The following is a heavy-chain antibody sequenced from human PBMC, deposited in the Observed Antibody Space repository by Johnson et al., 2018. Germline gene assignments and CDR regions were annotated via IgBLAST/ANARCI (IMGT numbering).Heavy chain of an antibody. CDR2: ISWDGGST. CDR3: AKDKEGGMDV. CDR1: GFTFDDYT. Sequence: EVRLVESGGVVVQPGGSLRLSCAASGFTFDDYTMHLVRQAPGKGLEWVSLISWDGGSTYYAASVKGRFTISRENSKNSLYLQMNSLRTEDTALYYCAKDKEGGMDVWGQGTTVTVSS. V-gene: IGHV3-43*01. J-gene: IGHJ6*02.